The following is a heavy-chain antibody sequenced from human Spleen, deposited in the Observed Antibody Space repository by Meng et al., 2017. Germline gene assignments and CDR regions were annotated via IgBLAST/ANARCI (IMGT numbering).Heavy chain of an antibody. J-gene: IGHJ5*02. V-gene: IGHV4-4*02. CDR3: ARDSSLRTAVVKRGWFDP. CDR2: IYHSEST. Sequence: SATALVEPSSTRPFTCTAFGGSISCSTWWSWVRQPPGKGLEWIGEIYHSESTTDNPSLKSRVTISVDKSKNQFSLKLSSVTAADTAVYYCARDSSLRTAVVKRGWFDPWGQGTLVTVSS. D-gene: IGHD6-19*01. CDR1: GGSISCSTW.